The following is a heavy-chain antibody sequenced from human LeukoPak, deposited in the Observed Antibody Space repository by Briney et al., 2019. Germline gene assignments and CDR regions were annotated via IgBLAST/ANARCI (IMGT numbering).Heavy chain of an antibody. CDR2: INHSGIS. J-gene: IGHJ4*02. CDR3: VRGPAHAKVGY. V-gene: IGHV4-34*01. CDR1: GGSFRHSY. D-gene: IGHD1-26*01. Sequence: PSETLSLTCAVYGGSFRHSYWNWVRQPPGKGLEWIGEINHSGISSYKPSLSSRVPMSQDTSTNHFALKLASVAAADTAVYYCVRGPAHAKVGYWGQGTPVTVSS.